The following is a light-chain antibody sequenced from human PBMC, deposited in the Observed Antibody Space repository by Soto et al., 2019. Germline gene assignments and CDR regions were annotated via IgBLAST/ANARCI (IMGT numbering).Light chain of an antibody. V-gene: IGKV3-15*01. CDR2: GAS. CDR3: QQTNSFPLT. CDR1: QSVNTN. Sequence: EIVMTQSPATLSVSPGERATLSCRASQSVNTNLAWYQQKPGQAPRLLIYGASTRAPGIPARFSGSGSGTEFSLTVSSLQSEDFATYYCQQTNSFPLTFGPGTKVDIK. J-gene: IGKJ3*01.